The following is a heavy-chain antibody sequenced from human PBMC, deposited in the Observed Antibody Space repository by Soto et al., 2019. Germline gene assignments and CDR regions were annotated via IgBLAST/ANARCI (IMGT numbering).Heavy chain of an antibody. J-gene: IGHJ6*02. D-gene: IGHD2-8*02. Sequence: GGSLRLSCAASGFTFSSYAMSWVRQAPGKGLEWVSAISGSGGSTYYADSVKGRFTISRDNSKNTLYLQMNSLRAEDTAVYYCAKDRHVCGGVYGMDVWGQGTTVTVSS. CDR3: AKDRHVCGGVYGMDV. V-gene: IGHV3-23*01. CDR1: GFTFSSYA. CDR2: ISGSGGST.